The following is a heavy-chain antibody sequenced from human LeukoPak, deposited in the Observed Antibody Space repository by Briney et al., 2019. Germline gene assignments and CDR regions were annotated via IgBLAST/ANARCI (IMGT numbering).Heavy chain of an antibody. CDR1: GFTFDDYA. J-gene: IGHJ3*02. V-gene: IGHV3-21*01. CDR3: ARKRSPGAFDI. CDR2: INSYSSDI. Sequence: PGGSLRLSCAASGFTFDDYAMHWVRQAPGKGLEWVSSINSYSSDIYYADSVKGRSTISRDNAKNSLYLQMNSLRAEDTAVYCCARKRSPGAFDIWGQGTMVTVSS.